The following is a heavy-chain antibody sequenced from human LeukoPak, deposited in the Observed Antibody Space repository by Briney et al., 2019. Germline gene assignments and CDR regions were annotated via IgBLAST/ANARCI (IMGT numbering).Heavy chain of an antibody. D-gene: IGHD2-2*01. V-gene: IGHV1-46*01. CDR2: INPSGGDT. J-gene: IGHJ6*02. CDR3: ARGCRVVPGVHNVGMTSYYNGMDV. Sequence: ASVKVSCKPSGYTFTSYYMHWVRQAPGQGLEWMGIINPSGGDTSYARKFQGRVTTTRDSSTSTVYMEVVSLRPEDTAVYYCARGCRVVPGVHNVGMTSYYNGMDVWGQGTTVTVSS. CDR1: GYTFTSYY.